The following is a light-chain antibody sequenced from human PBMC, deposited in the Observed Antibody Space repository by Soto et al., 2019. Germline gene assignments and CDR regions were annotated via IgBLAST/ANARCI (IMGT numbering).Light chain of an antibody. CDR1: QSLGTS. CDR3: QLRTAWQWT. CDR2: DAS. Sequence: EIVLTQSPATLSLSPGDRATLSCRASQSLGTSLAWFQQKAGQAPRLLIYDASKKATGVPARFSGSGSGTDVTLTIGSLEPQDFAVYYCQLRTAWQWTFGQGTKVEIK. J-gene: IGKJ1*01. V-gene: IGKV3-11*01.